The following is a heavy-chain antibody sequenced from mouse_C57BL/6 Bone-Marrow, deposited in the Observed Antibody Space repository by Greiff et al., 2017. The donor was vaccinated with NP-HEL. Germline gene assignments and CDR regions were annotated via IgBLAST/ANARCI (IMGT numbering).Heavy chain of an antibody. D-gene: IGHD4-1*01. CDR3: ASERDLGLAY. CDR1: GFSLTSYG. Sequence: VMLVESGPGLVAPSQSLSITCTVSGFSLTSYGVDWVRQSPGKGLEWLGVIWGVGSTNYNSALKSRLSISKDNSKSQVFLKMNSLQTDDTAMYYCASERDLGLAYWGQGTLVTVSA. J-gene: IGHJ3*01. V-gene: IGHV2-6*01. CDR2: IWGVGST.